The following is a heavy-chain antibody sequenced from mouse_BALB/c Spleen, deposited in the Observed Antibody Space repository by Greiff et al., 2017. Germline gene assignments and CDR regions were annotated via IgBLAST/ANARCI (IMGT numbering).Heavy chain of an antibody. CDR3: ARSNTWFAH. CDR1: GFNIKDYY. V-gene: IGHV14-1*02. CDR2: IDPENGNT. Sequence: EVKLMESGAELVRPGALVKLSCKASGFNIKDYYMHWVKQRPEQGLEWIGWIDPENGNTIYDPKFQGKASITADTSSNTAYLQLSSLTSEDTAVYYCARSNTWFAHWGQGTLVTVSA. J-gene: IGHJ3*01.